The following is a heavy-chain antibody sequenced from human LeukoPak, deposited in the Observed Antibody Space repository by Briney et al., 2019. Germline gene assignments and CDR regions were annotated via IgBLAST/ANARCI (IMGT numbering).Heavy chain of an antibody. D-gene: IGHD5-12*01. CDR1: GYSFSHFW. Sequence: GESLKISCKGSGYSFSHFWIGWVRQMPGKGLEWMGIIHPGDSHTRYSPSFQGQVTMSADKSISTAFLQWSSLKASDTAIYYCARGQPFDYWGQGTLVTVSS. J-gene: IGHJ4*02. CDR3: ARGQPFDY. CDR2: IHPGDSHT. V-gene: IGHV5-51*01.